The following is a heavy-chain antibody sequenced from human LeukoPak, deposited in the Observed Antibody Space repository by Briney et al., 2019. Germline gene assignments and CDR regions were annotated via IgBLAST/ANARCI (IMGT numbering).Heavy chain of an antibody. CDR1: GGSISRYY. CDR3: ARGRAAAGTGQLYYYYYMDV. V-gene: IGHV4-59*12. J-gene: IGHJ6*03. D-gene: IGHD6-13*01. CDR2: IYYSGIT. Sequence: SETLSLTCSVSGGSISRYYWSWIRQSPGRGLEWIGYIYYSGITNYNPSLKSRVTMSVDTSKNQFSLKLSSVTAADTAVYYCARGRAAAGTGQLYYYYYMDVWGKGTTVTISS.